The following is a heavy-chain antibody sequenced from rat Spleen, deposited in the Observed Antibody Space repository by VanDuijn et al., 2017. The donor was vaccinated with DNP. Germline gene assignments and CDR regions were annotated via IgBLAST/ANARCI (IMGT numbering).Heavy chain of an antibody. CDR1: GFTFNDYW. CDR3: ARQDWERFAY. Sequence: EVQLVESGGDLVQPGKSLKLSCVASGFTFNDYWMTWIRQVPGKGLEWVASTIGSGGNSYYPDSLKGQFTISRDNTKNTQYLQMVSLRSEDTATYYCARQDWERFAYWGQGTLVTVSS. J-gene: IGHJ3*01. CDR2: TIGSGGNS. V-gene: IGHV5-31*01. D-gene: IGHD5-1*01.